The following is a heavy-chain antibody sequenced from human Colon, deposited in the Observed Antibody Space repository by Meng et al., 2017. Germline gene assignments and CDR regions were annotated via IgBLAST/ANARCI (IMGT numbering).Heavy chain of an antibody. J-gene: IGHJ4*02. D-gene: IGHD3-10*01. Sequence: QLQLQESGSGLVKPSQTLSLTCAVSGGSISSGGYSWSWIRQPPGKGLEWIGYIYHSGSTYYNPSLKSRVTISVDRSKNQFSLKLSSVTAADTAVYYCARDSHGSGSYYHDYWGQGTLVTVSS. CDR2: IYHSGST. CDR3: ARDSHGSGSYYHDY. CDR1: GGSISSGGYS. V-gene: IGHV4-30-2*01.